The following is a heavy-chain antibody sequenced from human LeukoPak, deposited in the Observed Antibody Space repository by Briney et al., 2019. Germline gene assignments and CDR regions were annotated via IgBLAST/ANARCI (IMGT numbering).Heavy chain of an antibody. CDR2: INPDSGGT. J-gene: IGHJ3*02. CDR1: GYTFTGYY. V-gene: IGHV1-2*02. Sequence: VASVKVSCKASGYTFTGYYMHWVRQAPGQGLEWMGWINPDSGGTNYAQKFQGRVTMTRDSSISTAYMELSRLRSDDTAVYYCAKDFWQTYYYDSSGHPGAFDIWGQGTMVTVSS. CDR3: AKDFWQTYYYDSSGHPGAFDI. D-gene: IGHD3-22*01.